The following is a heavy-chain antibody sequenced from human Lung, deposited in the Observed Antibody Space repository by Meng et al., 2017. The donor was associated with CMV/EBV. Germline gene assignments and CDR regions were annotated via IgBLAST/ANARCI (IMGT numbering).Heavy chain of an antibody. CDR1: GGSFSTHT. D-gene: IGHD1-14*01. CDR2: LIAVFDKT. J-gene: IGHJ4*02. Sequence: QVQLVQFGAEVKKPGSSVKVACKTSGGSFSTHTFSWGRQAPGQGLEWMGGLIAVFDKTKAAPRFQDRVTFTADESTSTAYMELSSLTFDDTAVYFCARGRRNEPLFDYWGQGTLVTVSS. CDR3: ARGRRNEPLFDY. V-gene: IGHV1-69*13.